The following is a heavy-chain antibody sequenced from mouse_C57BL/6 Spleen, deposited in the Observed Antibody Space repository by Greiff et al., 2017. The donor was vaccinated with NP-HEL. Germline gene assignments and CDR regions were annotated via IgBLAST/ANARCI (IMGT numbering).Heavy chain of an antibody. CDR3: ARYGGYPYYFDY. D-gene: IGHD1-1*01. Sequence: QVQLQQSGPELVKPGASVKISCKASGYAFSSSWMNWVKQRPGKGLEWIGRIYPGDGDTNYNGKFKGKATLTADKSSSTAYMQLSSLTSEDSAVYFCARYGGYPYYFDYWGQGTTLTVSS. J-gene: IGHJ2*01. V-gene: IGHV1-82*01. CDR1: GYAFSSSW. CDR2: IYPGDGDT.